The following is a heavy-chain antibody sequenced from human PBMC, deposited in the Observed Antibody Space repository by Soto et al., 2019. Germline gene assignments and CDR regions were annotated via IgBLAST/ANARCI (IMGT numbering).Heavy chain of an antibody. J-gene: IGHJ5*02. CDR2: ISSNSAYI. CDR3: TRDASRDSSARGWFDP. D-gene: IGHD6-13*01. V-gene: IGHV3-21*01. CDR1: GFTFRSFT. Sequence: GGSLRLSCAASGFTFRSFTMNWGRQAPGKGLEWVSTISSNSAYIYYTDALRGRFTISRDNAKNSLHLQMNSLRAEDTAVYYCTRDASRDSSARGWFDPWGPGTLVTVSS.